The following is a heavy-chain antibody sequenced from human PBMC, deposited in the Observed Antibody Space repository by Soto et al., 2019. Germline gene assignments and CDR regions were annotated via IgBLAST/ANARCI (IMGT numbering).Heavy chain of an antibody. Sequence: QVQLVESGGGVVQPGRSLRLSCAASGFTFSSYGMHWVRQAPGKGLEWVAVIWYDGSNKYYADSVKGRFTNSRDNSKNTLYLQMNSLRAEDTAVYYCARDRTYYYYYGMDVWGQGTTVTVSS. CDR1: GFTFSSYG. J-gene: IGHJ6*02. D-gene: IGHD2-21*01. CDR3: ARDRTYYYYYGMDV. CDR2: IWYDGSNK. V-gene: IGHV3-33*01.